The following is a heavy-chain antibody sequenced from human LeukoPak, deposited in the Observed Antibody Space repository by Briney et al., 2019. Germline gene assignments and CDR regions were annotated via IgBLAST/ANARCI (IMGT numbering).Heavy chain of an antibody. CDR3: ARDYGSGRDNWFDP. CDR2: MYYSGSS. D-gene: IGHD6-19*01. J-gene: IGHJ5*02. CDR1: GGSINSYY. V-gene: IGHV4-59*01. Sequence: SETLSLTCTVSGGSINSYYWTWIRQPPGKGLEWIGYMYYSGSSNYNPSLKSRVTISVDTSKNQLSLKLTSVTAADTAVHYCARDYGSGRDNWFDPWGQGVLVTVSS.